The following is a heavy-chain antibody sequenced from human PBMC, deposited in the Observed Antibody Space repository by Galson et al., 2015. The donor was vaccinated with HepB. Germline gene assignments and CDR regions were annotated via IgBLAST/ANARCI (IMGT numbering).Heavy chain of an antibody. D-gene: IGHD6-13*01. J-gene: IGHJ4*02. Sequence: SLRLSCAASGFTFSNAWMSWVRQAPGKGLEWVGRIKSKTDGGTTDYAAPVKGRFTISRDDSKNTLYLQMNSLKTEDTAVYYCTTGGAAAGHAFQWDKDYWGQGTWSPSPQ. CDR3: TTGGAAAGHAFQWDKDY. CDR1: GFTFSNAW. CDR2: IKSKTDGGTT. V-gene: IGHV3-15*01.